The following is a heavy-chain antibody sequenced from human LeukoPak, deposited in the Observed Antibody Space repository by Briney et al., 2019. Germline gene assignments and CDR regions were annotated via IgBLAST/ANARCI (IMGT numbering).Heavy chain of an antibody. D-gene: IGHD4-17*01. V-gene: IGHV7-4-1*02. Sequence: ASVKVSCKASGYTFTSYAVNWVRQAPGQGLEWMGWINTNTGNPTYAQGFTGRFVFSLDTSVSTAYLQISSLKAEDTAVYYCASFDDYGDYREAFDIWGQGTMVTVSS. J-gene: IGHJ3*02. CDR2: INTNTGNP. CDR1: GYTFTSYA. CDR3: ASFDDYGDYREAFDI.